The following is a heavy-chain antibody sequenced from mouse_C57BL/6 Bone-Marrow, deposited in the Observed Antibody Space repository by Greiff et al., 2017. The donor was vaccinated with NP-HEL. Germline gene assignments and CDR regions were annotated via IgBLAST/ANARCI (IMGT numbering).Heavy chain of an antibody. CDR3: ARQDYDYPYWYFDV. CDR2: ISSGSSTI. J-gene: IGHJ1*03. CDR1: GFTFSDYG. Sequence: EVQRVESGGGLVKPGGSLKLSCAASGFTFSDYGMHWVRQAPEKGLEWVAYISSGSSTIYYADTVKGRFTISRDNAKNTLFLQMTSLRSEDTAMYYCARQDYDYPYWYFDVWGTGTTVTVSS. D-gene: IGHD2-4*01. V-gene: IGHV5-17*01.